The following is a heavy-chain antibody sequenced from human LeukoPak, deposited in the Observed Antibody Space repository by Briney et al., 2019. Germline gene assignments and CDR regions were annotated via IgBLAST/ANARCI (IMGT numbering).Heavy chain of an antibody. CDR1: GASFSDTTYS. D-gene: IGHD3-22*01. Sequence: SETLSLACTVSGASFSDTTYSWAWIRQPPGKGLEWIGSIYFSETKYNPSLKSRITISGDTSKNQFSLKLSSVTAADTAVYYCASPSKLVISRGGFDIWGQGTMVTVSA. CDR3: ASPSKLVISRGGFDI. CDR2: IYFSET. V-gene: IGHV4-39*01. J-gene: IGHJ3*02.